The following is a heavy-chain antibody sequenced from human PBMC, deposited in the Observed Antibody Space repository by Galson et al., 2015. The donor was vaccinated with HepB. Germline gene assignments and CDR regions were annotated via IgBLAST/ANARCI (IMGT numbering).Heavy chain of an antibody. CDR1: GFTVSSVY. Sequence: LRLSCAASGFTVSSVYMSWVRRAPGTGLELVSVDSGGGTYYTDSVKGRFTVSRDNSKNTLYLQMNSLRVEDTAVYYCARVGYSYGFDIWGQGTMVTVSS. D-gene: IGHD5-18*01. V-gene: IGHV3-66*02. CDR3: ARVGYSYGFDI. J-gene: IGHJ3*02. CDR2: DSGGGT.